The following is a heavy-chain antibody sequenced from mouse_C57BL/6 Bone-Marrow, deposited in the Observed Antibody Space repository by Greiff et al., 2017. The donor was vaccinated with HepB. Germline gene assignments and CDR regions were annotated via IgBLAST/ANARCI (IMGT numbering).Heavy chain of an antibody. CDR1: GYTFTNYW. CDR2: VYPGGGYT. CDR3: AREYYGSSYVRYFDV. J-gene: IGHJ1*03. D-gene: IGHD1-1*01. V-gene: IGHV1-63*01. Sequence: VQLQQSGAELVRPGTSVKMSCKASGYTFTNYWIGWANQRPGHGLEWIGDVYPGGGYTNYNEKFKGKATLTADKSSSTAYMQFSSLTSEDSAIYYCAREYYGSSYVRYFDVWGTGTTVTVSS.